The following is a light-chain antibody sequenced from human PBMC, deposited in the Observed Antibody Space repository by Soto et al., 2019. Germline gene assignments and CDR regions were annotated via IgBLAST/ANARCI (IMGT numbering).Light chain of an antibody. CDR1: QSVSSN. CDR2: GAS. J-gene: IGKJ5*01. Sequence: IVLTQSPGTLSLSPWERATLSCRASQSVSSNLAWYQQKPGQAPRLLIYGASTRATGIPARFSGSGSGTEFTLTITSLQSEDFGVYYCQQYNKWPITFGQGTRLEIK. CDR3: QQYNKWPIT. V-gene: IGKV3-15*01.